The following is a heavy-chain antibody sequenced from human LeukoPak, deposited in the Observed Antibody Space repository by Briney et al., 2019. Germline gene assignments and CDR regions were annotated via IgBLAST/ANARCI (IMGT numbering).Heavy chain of an antibody. D-gene: IGHD2-15*01. V-gene: IGHV1-69*05. J-gene: IGHJ6*03. CDR1: GGTFSSYA. CDR2: IIPIFGTA. Sequence: GASVKVSCKASGGTFSSYAISWVRQAPGQGLEWMGGIIPIFGTANYAQKFQGRDTITTDESTSTAYMELSSLRSEDTAVYYCARDTVAVSTNYYYYYMDVWGKGTTVTVSS. CDR3: ARDTVAVSTNYYYYYMDV.